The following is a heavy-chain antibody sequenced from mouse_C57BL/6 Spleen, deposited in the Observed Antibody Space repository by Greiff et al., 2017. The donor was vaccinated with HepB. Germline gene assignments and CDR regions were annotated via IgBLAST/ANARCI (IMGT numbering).Heavy chain of an antibody. Sequence: QVQLKESGAELVRPGASVTLSCKASGYTFTDYEMHWVKQTPVHGLEWIGAIDPETGGTAYNQKFKGKAILTADKSSSTAYMELRSLTSEDSAVYYCTRWSGYYAMDYWGQGTSVIVSS. CDR1: GYTFTDYE. CDR3: TRWSGYYAMDY. V-gene: IGHV1-15*01. D-gene: IGHD3-1*01. CDR2: IDPETGGT. J-gene: IGHJ4*01.